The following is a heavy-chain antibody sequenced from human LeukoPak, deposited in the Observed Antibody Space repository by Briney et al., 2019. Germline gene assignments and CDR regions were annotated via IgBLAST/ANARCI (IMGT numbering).Heavy chain of an antibody. V-gene: IGHV3-15*01. Sequence: TGGSLRLSCAASGFTFSNAWMRWVRQAQGKGREWVGRIKRKTDGGTTDYAAPLKGRFTISRDDSKNPLYLQMNSLKTEDTAVYYCTTDSTAMVLDYYYYMDVWGKGTTVTVSS. CDR1: GFTFSNAW. CDR2: IKRKTDGGTT. CDR3: TTDSTAMVLDYYYYMDV. J-gene: IGHJ6*03. D-gene: IGHD5-18*01.